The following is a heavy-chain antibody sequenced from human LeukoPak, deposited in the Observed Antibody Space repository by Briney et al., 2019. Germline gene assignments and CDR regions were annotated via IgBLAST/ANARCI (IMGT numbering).Heavy chain of an antibody. CDR1: GGSISSYY. V-gene: IGHV4-4*07. Sequence: SETLSLTCTVSGGSISSYYWSWIRQPAGKGLEWIGSIYYSGSTYYNPSLKSRVTISVDTSKNQFSLKLSSVTAADTAVYYCARDRTDYDSVCFDYWGQGTLVTVSS. D-gene: IGHD3-22*01. J-gene: IGHJ4*02. CDR3: ARDRTDYDSVCFDY. CDR2: IYYSGST.